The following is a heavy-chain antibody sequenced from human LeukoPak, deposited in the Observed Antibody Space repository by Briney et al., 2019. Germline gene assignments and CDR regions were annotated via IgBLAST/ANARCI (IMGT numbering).Heavy chain of an antibody. D-gene: IGHD3-22*01. V-gene: IGHV4-34*01. CDR3: ARATPGPYYDSSGYYFDY. Sequence: SETLSLTCAVNGGSLIDYYWSWIRQPPGMGLEWIGEINHRGTANYNASLESRVSMSVDTSRNQFSLKLSSVTAADTAVYYCARATPGPYYDSSGYYFDYWGQGTLVTVSS. CDR2: INHRGTA. J-gene: IGHJ4*02. CDR1: GGSLIDYY.